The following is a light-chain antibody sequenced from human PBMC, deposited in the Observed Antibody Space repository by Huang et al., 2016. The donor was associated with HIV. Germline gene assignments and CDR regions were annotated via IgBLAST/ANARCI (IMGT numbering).Light chain of an antibody. V-gene: IGKV4-1*01. Sequence: DIVMTQSPDSLAVSLGERATINCKSSQSVLSRPTNNTYLAGSQPRPGQYPTLLIYWAATRRSWVPDRFSASVSGTHFTLTISSLQAEDVAFYYCQQYYISPPTFGQGTKLEI. CDR2: WAA. J-gene: IGKJ2*01. CDR3: QQYYISPPT. CDR1: QSVLSRPTNNTY.